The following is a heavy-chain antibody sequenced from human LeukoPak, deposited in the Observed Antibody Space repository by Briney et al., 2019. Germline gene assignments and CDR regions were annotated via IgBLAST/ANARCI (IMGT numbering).Heavy chain of an antibody. J-gene: IGHJ4*02. CDR3: ANGNGQRFLEWLHEVHFDY. CDR2: XXXXXXST. V-gene: IGHV3-23*01. D-gene: IGHD3-3*01. CDR1: GFTFSSXX. Sequence: PGGSLRLSCAXSGFTFSSXXXXXXXXAPGXXXXXXXXXXXXXXSTYYTDSVKGRFTXSRDNSKNTLYLQMNSLRAEDTAVYYCANGNGQRFLEWLHEVHFDYWGQGTLVTVSS.